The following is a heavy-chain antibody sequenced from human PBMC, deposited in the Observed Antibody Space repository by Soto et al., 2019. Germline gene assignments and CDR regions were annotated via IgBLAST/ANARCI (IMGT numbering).Heavy chain of an antibody. CDR2: IRSKANSYAT. J-gene: IGHJ4*02. V-gene: IGHV3-73*01. Sequence: GGSLRLSCAASGFTFSGSAMHWVRQASGKGLEWVGRIRSKANSYATAYAASVKGRFTISRDDSKNTAYLQMNSLKTEDTAVYYCTSPGYRYGYFINYWGQGTLVTVSS. CDR1: GFTFSGSA. CDR3: TSPGYRYGYFINY. D-gene: IGHD5-18*01.